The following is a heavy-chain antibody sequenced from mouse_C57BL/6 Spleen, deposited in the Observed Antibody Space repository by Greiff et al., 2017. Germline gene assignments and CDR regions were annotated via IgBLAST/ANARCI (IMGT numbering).Heavy chain of an antibody. J-gene: IGHJ2*01. Sequence: VKLMESGAELMKPGASVKLSCKATGYTFTGYWIEWVKQRPGHGLEWIGEILPGSGSTNYNEKFKGKATFTADTSSNTAYMQLSSLTTEDSAIYYCARRGGSYGSSYYFDYWGQGTTLTVSS. CDR1: GYTFTGYW. D-gene: IGHD1-1*01. CDR2: ILPGSGST. V-gene: IGHV1-9*01. CDR3: ARRGGSYGSSYYFDY.